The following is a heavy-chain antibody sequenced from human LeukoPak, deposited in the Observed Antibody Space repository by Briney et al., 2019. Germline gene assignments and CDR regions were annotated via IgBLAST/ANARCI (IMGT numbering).Heavy chain of an antibody. Sequence: SETLSLTCAVYGGSFSGYCWSWIRQPPPKGLDWNGEINHSGSANYNSTLTRQGPISVDTYKNQFSLKLSSVTAADTAVYCCATSPKYIDYFDYWGQGTLVTVSS. J-gene: IGHJ4*02. CDR3: ATSPKYIDYFDY. D-gene: IGHD5-18*01. CDR2: INHSGSA. CDR1: GGSFSGYC. V-gene: IGHV4-34*01.